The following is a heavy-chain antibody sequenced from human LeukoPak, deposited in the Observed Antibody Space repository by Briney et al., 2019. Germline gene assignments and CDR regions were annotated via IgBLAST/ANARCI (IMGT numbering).Heavy chain of an antibody. CDR3: ARAGYSGYDYGDAFDI. Sequence: SQTLSLTCAVSGGSISSGGYSWSWIRQPPGKGLEWIGYIYHSGSTYYNPSLKSRVTISVDRSKNQFSLKLSSVTAADTAVYYCARAGYSGYDYGDAFDIWGQGTMVSVSS. J-gene: IGHJ3*02. CDR1: GGSISSGGYS. CDR2: IYHSGST. D-gene: IGHD5-12*01. V-gene: IGHV4-30-2*01.